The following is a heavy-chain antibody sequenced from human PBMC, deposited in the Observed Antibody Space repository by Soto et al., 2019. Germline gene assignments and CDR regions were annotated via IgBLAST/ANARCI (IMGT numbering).Heavy chain of an antibody. CDR1: GYSFTSYW. Sequence: CKGSGYSFTSYWISWVRQMPGKGLEWMGRIYPGDSDTRYSPSFQGQVTISADKSISTAYLQWSSLKASDTAMYYCARAYCSGGSCPTLGMDVWGQGTTVTVSS. V-gene: IGHV5-51*01. D-gene: IGHD2-15*01. CDR2: IYPGDSDT. J-gene: IGHJ6*02. CDR3: ARAYCSGGSCPTLGMDV.